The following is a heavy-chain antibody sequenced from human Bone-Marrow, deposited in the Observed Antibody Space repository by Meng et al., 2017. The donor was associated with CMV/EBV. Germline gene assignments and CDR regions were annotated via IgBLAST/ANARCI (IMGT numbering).Heavy chain of an antibody. CDR2: IIPILGIA. D-gene: IGHD1-26*01. Sequence: SVKVSCKASGGTFSSYTISWVRQAPGQGLEWMGRIIPILGIANYAQKFQCRVTITADKSTSTAYMELSSLRSEDTAVYYCARGVSGSYASHFDYWGQGTLVTVSS. CDR3: ARGVSGSYASHFDY. J-gene: IGHJ4*02. CDR1: GGTFSSYT. V-gene: IGHV1-69*02.